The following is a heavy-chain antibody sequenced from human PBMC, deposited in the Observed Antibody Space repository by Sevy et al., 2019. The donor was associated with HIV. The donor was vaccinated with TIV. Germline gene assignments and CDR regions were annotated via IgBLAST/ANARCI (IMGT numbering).Heavy chain of an antibody. J-gene: IGHJ5*02. V-gene: IGHV4-31*03. CDR2: IYYTGST. Sequence: SETLSLTCTVSGASMRSGTYYWSWIRQHPGKGLEWIGYIYYTGSTYYNPSLMSRVIISLDASKNQFSLKLSSVTAADTAVYYCARGRLIVARERWFDPWGQGTLVTVSS. CDR3: ARGRLIVARERWFDP. CDR1: GASMRSGTYY. D-gene: IGHD5-12*01.